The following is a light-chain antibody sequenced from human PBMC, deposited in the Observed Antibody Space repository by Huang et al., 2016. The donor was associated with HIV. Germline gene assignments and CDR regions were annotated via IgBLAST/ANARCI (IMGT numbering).Light chain of an antibody. V-gene: IGKV3-20*01. CDR1: QSVTRHY. Sequence: EIVLTQSPGTLSLSPGERATLYCGASQSVTRHYLAWYKQKSGKAPRRLIYGASSRATGIPDMFSGSGSGTDCTLTISRLETEDFAVYYCQQYGSSPRTFGQGTKVEI. CDR2: GAS. J-gene: IGKJ1*01. CDR3: QQYGSSPRT.